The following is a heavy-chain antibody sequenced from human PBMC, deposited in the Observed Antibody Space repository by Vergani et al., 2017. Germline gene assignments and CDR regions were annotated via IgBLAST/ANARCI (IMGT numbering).Heavy chain of an antibody. V-gene: IGHV4-39*07. CDR1: GGSISSSSYY. Sequence: QLQLQESGPGLVKPSETLSLTCTVSGGSISSSSYYWGWIRQPPGKGLEWIGSIYYSGSTYYNPSLKSRVTISVDTSKNQFSLKLSSVTAADTAVYYCARDLEYYDSSGTIDRVFDIWGQGTMVTVSS. CDR3: ARDLEYYDSSGTIDRVFDI. CDR2: IYYSGST. D-gene: IGHD3-22*01. J-gene: IGHJ3*02.